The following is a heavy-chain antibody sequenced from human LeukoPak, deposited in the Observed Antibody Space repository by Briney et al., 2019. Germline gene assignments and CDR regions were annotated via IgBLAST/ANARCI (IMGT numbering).Heavy chain of an antibody. CDR3: ARDGFRGPSDY. Sequence: ASVKVSCKASGYTFNSYSINWVRQAPGQGLEWMGSINAYIGNTNYAQKVQGRVTMTTDTSTSTAYMELRSLRSDDTALYYCARDGFRGPSDYWGQGTLVTVSS. J-gene: IGHJ4*02. D-gene: IGHD3-16*01. V-gene: IGHV1-18*01. CDR1: GYTFNSYS. CDR2: INAYIGNT.